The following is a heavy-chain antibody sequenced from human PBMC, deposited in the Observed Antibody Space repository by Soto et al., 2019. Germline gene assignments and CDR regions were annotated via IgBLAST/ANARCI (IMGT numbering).Heavy chain of an antibody. V-gene: IGHV3-15*07. CDR1: GFIFNDEW. CDR2: IKNKANGGTR. Sequence: VQLVESGGVLIKPGGSLRLSCATSGFIFNDEWMNWVRQAPGRGLEWVGGIKNKANGGTRDYAAPVTGRFTISRDDSKSTVYLQMNNLKSEDTAVYHCTRGNCGAFHKGGQGTLVTVSS. D-gene: IGHD1-7*01. J-gene: IGHJ3*02. CDR3: TRGNCGAFHK.